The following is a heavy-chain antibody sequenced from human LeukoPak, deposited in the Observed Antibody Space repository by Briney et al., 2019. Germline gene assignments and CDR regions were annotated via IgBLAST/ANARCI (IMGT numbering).Heavy chain of an antibody. CDR3: ARDSGSTSGFDY. J-gene: IGHJ4*02. Sequence: GGPLRLSCAASGFTFSNYWMSWVRQAPGKGLEWVSYISSSGSTIYHADSVKGRFTISRDNAKNSLYLQMNSLRAEDTAVYYCARDSGSTSGFDYWGQGTLDPVSS. CDR1: GFTFSNYW. V-gene: IGHV3-48*04. D-gene: IGHD2-2*01. CDR2: ISSSGSTI.